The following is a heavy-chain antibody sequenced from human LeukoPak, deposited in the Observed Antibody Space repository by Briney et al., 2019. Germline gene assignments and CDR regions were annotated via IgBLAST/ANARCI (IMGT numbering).Heavy chain of an antibody. V-gene: IGHV4-39*01. CDR3: ARHAVEAASRWFDP. J-gene: IGHJ5*02. D-gene: IGHD1-1*01. CDR2: IYYSGST. CDR1: GDSMSSSHYC. Sequence: SETLSLTCTVSGDSMSSSHYCWGWIRQPPGKGLEWIGFIYYSGSTYYNPSLKSRVTMSVDTSKKQFSLKLSSVTAADTAVYYCARHAVEAASRWFDPWGQGTLVTVSS.